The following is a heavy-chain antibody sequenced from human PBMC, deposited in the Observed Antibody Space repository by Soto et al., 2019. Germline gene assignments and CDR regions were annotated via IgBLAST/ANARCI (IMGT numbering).Heavy chain of an antibody. D-gene: IGHD4-17*01. CDR3: AHPRGYGVFDAYDF. CDR1: GFTFSTYA. Sequence: GGSLRRSCAASGFTFSTYAMSWVRQAPGKGLGWVSAISGSGGSTYNADAVKGRFTISRDNSMRTLYLQMNSLRIEDTAVYYCAHPRGYGVFDAYDFWGQGTMVTVSS. V-gene: IGHV3-23*01. CDR2: ISGSGGST. J-gene: IGHJ3*01.